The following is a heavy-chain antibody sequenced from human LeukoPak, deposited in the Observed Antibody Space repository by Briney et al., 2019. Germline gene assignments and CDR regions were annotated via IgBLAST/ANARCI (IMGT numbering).Heavy chain of an antibody. CDR1: GGSFSGYY. D-gene: IGHD3-10*01. J-gene: IGHJ3*02. CDR3: ARLGVTMVRGLKMVDAFDI. V-gene: IGHV4-34*01. Sequence: SETLSLTCAVYGGSFSGYYWSWIRQPPGKGLEWIGEINHSGSTNYNPSLKSRVTISVDTSKNQFSLKLTSVTAADTAVYYCARLGVTMVRGLKMVDAFDIWGQGTMVTVSS. CDR2: INHSGST.